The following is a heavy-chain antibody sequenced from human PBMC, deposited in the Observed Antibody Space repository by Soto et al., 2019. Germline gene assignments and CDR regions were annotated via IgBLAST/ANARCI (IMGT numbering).Heavy chain of an antibody. CDR2: INHSASS. J-gene: IGHJ6*02. CDR3: ARGEYDSSGLYSWAPLGFDV. D-gene: IGHD3-22*01. V-gene: IGHV4-34*01. Sequence: QVQLRQWGAGLLKPSETLVLTCAVSGGSFTDYYWGWIRQPPGKGLEWIGEINHSASSTYNPSLASRVTILVDTSKKQFSLRLKSVTDADTAMYYCARGEYDSSGLYSWAPLGFDVWGQGTTVTVSS. CDR1: GGSFTDYY.